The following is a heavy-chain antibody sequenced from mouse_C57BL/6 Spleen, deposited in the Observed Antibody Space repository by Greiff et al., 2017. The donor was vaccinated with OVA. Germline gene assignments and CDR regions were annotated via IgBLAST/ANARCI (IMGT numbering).Heavy chain of an antibody. CDR3: TRSIYYDYDGGFAY. J-gene: IGHJ3*01. V-gene: IGHV1-15*01. D-gene: IGHD2-4*01. CDR2: IDPDTGGT. Sequence: QVQLQQSGAELVRPGASVTLSCKASGYTFTDYEMHWVKQTPVHGLEWIGAIDPDTGGTAYNQKFTVTAILTADKSSSTAYLVLRSLTSEDSAVYYCTRSIYYDYDGGFAYWGQGTLVTVSA. CDR1: GYTFTDYE.